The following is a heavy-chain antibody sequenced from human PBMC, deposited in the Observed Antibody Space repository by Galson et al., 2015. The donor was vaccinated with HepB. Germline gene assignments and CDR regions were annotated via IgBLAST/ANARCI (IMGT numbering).Heavy chain of an antibody. CDR3: TRLGDLSGYSSG. D-gene: IGHD6-25*01. V-gene: IGHV3-73*01. CDR2: IGSKATNYAA. Sequence: SLRLPCAASGFTFSGSAMHWVRQTSGNGLEWVGRIGSKATNYAAAYAASVTGRFTISRDDSKNTAFLQMNSLKIEDTAVYYCTRLGDLSGYSSGWGQGTLVTVSS. CDR1: GFTFSGSA. J-gene: IGHJ4*02.